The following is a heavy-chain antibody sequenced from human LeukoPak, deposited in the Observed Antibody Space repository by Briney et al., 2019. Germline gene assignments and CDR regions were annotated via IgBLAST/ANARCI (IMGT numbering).Heavy chain of an antibody. Sequence: ASVKVSCKASGYTFTSFGITWVRQAPGQRLKWMGWISAHNGDNKFAQNFQGRVSMTTDTSTSTAYLELRSLQSDDTAVYYCVRDRMARTYYFEYWGQGTLVTVSS. J-gene: IGHJ4*02. V-gene: IGHV1-18*01. D-gene: IGHD5-24*01. CDR2: ISAHNGDN. CDR3: VRDRMARTYYFEY. CDR1: GYTFTSFG.